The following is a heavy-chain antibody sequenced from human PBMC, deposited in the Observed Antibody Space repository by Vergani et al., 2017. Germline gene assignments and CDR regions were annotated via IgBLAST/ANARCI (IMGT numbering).Heavy chain of an antibody. CDR3: ARDRPYYGSGSYYNYYYYGMDV. Sequence: QVQLQESGPGLVKPSGTLSLTCAVSGGSISSSNWWSWVRQPPGKGLEWIGEIYHSGSTNYNPSLKSRVTISVDKSKNQFSLKLSSVTAADTAVYYCARDRPYYGSGSYYNYYYYGMDVWGQGP. D-gene: IGHD3-10*01. CDR2: IYHSGST. J-gene: IGHJ6*02. V-gene: IGHV4-4*02. CDR1: GGSISSSNW.